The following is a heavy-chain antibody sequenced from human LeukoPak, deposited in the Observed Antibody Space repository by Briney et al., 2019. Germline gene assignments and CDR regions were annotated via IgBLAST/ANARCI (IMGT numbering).Heavy chain of an antibody. V-gene: IGHV3-11*01. D-gene: IGHD2-21*02. J-gene: IGHJ4*02. CDR3: AREVATNYLDY. CDR2: ISSSGSTI. CDR1: GFTFTDYY. Sequence: PGGSLRLSCVASGFTFTDYYMTWIRQAPGKGLEWVSYISSSGSTIYYADSLKGRFTVSRDNAKNSLYLQMNSLRAEDTAVYYCAREVATNYLDYWGQGTLVTVSS.